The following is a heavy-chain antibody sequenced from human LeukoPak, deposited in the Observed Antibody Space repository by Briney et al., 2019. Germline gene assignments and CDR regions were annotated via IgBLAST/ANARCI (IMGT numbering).Heavy chain of an antibody. CDR1: GYTFISYG. CDR2: ISPYTTKT. Sequence: ASVKVSCKASGYTFISYGITWVRQAPGQGLQWMGWISPYTTKTNYAQSLQGRVSMTTDTSTSTAYMELRSLRSDDTAVYYCAREGGVGPTAPPDYYSYQMDVWGKGTTVTVSS. CDR3: AREGGVGPTAPPDYYSYQMDV. D-gene: IGHD1-26*01. V-gene: IGHV1-18*01. J-gene: IGHJ6*03.